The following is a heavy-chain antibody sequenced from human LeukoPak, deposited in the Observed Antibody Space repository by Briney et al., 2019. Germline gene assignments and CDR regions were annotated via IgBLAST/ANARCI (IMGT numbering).Heavy chain of an antibody. J-gene: IGHJ5*02. V-gene: IGHV1-8*03. D-gene: IGHD1-26*01. CDR3: VRGLGLGATPGYNWFDP. Sequence: GASVKVSCKASGYTFTSYDINWVRQATGRGLEWMGWMNPNSGNTGYAQKFQGRVTITRNTSISTAYMELSSLRSEDTAVYYCVRGLGLGATPGYNWFDPWGQGTLVTVSS. CDR1: GYTFTSYD. CDR2: MNPNSGNT.